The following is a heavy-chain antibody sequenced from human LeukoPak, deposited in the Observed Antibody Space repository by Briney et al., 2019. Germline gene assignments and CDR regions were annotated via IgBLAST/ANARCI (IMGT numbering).Heavy chain of an antibody. CDR2: IYYSGST. CDR1: GGSISGSSYY. V-gene: IGHV4-39*01. D-gene: IGHD3-22*01. Sequence: SETLSLTCSVSGGSISGSSYYWGWIRQPPGKGLEWIGSIYYSGSTYYNPSLKSRVTISVDTSKNQFSLKLSSVTAADTAVYYCASSHYYYDSSGYYQPPPLFDYWGQGTLVTVSS. CDR3: ASSHYYYDSSGYYQPPPLFDY. J-gene: IGHJ4*02.